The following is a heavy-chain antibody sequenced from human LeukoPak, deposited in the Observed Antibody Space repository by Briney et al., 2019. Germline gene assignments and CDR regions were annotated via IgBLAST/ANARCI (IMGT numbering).Heavy chain of an antibody. D-gene: IGHD3-3*01. CDR1: GYTFTSYY. Sequence: GASVKVSCKASGYTFTSYYMHWVRQAPGQGLEWMGIINPSGGSTSYAQKFQGRVTMTGDMSTSTVYMELSSLRSEDTAVYYCAMGTVVLRFLEWSIMDVWGKGTTVTVSS. J-gene: IGHJ6*04. CDR3: AMGTVVLRFLEWSIMDV. CDR2: INPSGGST. V-gene: IGHV1-46*01.